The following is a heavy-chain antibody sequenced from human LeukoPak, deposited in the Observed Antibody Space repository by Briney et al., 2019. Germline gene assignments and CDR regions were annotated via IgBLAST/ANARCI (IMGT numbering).Heavy chain of an antibody. Sequence: PSETLSLTCTVSGGSISSSSNYWDWVRQPPGKGLEWIGSIYYSGSTYYNPSLKSRVTISVDASKNHFSLKLSSVTAADTAVYYCAKHSRSGDSGYGNDFDIWGQGTMVTVSS. V-gene: IGHV4-39*01. CDR2: IYYSGST. CDR3: AKHSRSGDSGYGNDFDI. D-gene: IGHD5-12*01. J-gene: IGHJ3*02. CDR1: GGSISSSSNY.